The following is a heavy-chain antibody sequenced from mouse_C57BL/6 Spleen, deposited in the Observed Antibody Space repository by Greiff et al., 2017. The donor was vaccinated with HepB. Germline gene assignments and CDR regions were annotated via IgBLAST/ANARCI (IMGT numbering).Heavy chain of an antibody. CDR3: ARGDFDSSGLYFDY. CDR1: GYTFTSYW. CDR2: IYPGSGGT. J-gene: IGHJ2*01. Sequence: QVQLQQPGAELVKPGASVKMSCKASGYTFTSYWITWVKQRPGQGLEWIGDIYPGSGGTNYNEKFKSKATLTVDTSSSTAYMQLSSLTSEDSAVYYSARGDFDSSGLYFDYWGQGTTLTVSS. V-gene: IGHV1-55*01. D-gene: IGHD3-2*02.